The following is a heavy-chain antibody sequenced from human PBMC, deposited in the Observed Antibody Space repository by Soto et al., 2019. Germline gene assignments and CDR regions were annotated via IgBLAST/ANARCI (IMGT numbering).Heavy chain of an antibody. D-gene: IGHD3-10*01. V-gene: IGHV3-23*01. CDR2: ISGSGGGT. CDR3: AKGSGFYYYGMDV. J-gene: IGHJ6*02. Sequence: EVQVLESGGGLVQPGGSLRLSCAASGFTFSSYAMSWVRQAPGKGLEWVSAISGSGGGTYYADSVKGRFTISRDNSKNTLYLQMNSLIAEDTAVYYCAKGSGFYYYGMDVWGQGTTVTVSS. CDR1: GFTFSSYA.